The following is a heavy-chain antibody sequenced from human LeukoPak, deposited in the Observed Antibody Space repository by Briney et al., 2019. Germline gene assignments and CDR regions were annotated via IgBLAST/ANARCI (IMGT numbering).Heavy chain of an antibody. CDR1: GFTFSSYA. CDR2: ISYDGSNK. J-gene: IGHJ4*02. CDR3: ARDPANKVTGFYFDY. D-gene: IGHD5-18*01. Sequence: GGSLRLSCAASGFTFSSYAMHWVRQAPGKGLEWVAVISYDGSNKYYADSVKGRFTISRDNSKNTLYLQMNSLRAEDTAVYYCARDPANKVTGFYFDYWGQGTLVTVSS. V-gene: IGHV3-30-3*01.